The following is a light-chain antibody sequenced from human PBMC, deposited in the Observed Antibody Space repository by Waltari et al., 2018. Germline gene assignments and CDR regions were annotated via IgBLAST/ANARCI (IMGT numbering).Light chain of an antibody. CDR2: WAS. Sequence: DIVMTQSPDSLAVSLGESATINCRYSQTVLYIPNDRNYLAWYQQKPGQPPKLLLSWASTRESGVPDRFSGSGSGTDFTLTIGSLQAEDVALYYCQQYYSSPLTFGGGTKVEIK. V-gene: IGKV4-1*01. J-gene: IGKJ4*01. CDR1: QTVLYIPNDRNY. CDR3: QQYYSSPLT.